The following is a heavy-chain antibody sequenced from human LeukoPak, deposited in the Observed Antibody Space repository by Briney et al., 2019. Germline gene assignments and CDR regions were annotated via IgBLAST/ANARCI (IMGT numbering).Heavy chain of an antibody. CDR2: INPSGGST. Sequence: ASVKVSCKASGYTFTSYYMRWVRQAPGQGLEWMGIINPSGGSTSYAQKFQGRVTMTRDTSTSTVYMELSSLRSEDTAVYYCARAFSLNWFDPWGQGTLVTVSS. J-gene: IGHJ5*02. V-gene: IGHV1-46*03. CDR3: ARAFSLNWFDP. CDR1: GYTFTSYY. D-gene: IGHD3-3*01.